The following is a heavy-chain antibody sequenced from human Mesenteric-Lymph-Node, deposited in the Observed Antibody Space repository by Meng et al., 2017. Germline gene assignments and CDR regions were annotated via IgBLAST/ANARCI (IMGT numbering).Heavy chain of an antibody. CDR1: GFTLSSNW. Sequence: GESLKISCVASGFTLSSNWMTWVRQAPGKGLEWVANIKQDGSEKNYVDSVKGRFTISRDNAKNSVFLQMNSLRDEDTAVYYCARTYDSRGYYYYYYYGMDAWGQGTTVTVSS. V-gene: IGHV3-7*01. J-gene: IGHJ6*02. CDR3: ARTYDSRGYYYYYYYGMDA. CDR2: IKQDGSEK. D-gene: IGHD3-22*01.